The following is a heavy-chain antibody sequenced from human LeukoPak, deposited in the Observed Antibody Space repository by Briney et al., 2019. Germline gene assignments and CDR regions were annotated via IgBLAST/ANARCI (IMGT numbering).Heavy chain of an antibody. CDR3: TRATSYDILTGYFDY. Sequence: GGSLRLSCAASGFTFSSSAMSWVRQAPGKGLEWVSAINGGGGSTYYADSVKGRFIISRDNAKNSLYLQMNSLRAEDTAVYYCTRATSYDILTGYFDYWGQGTLVTVSP. D-gene: IGHD3-9*01. J-gene: IGHJ4*02. CDR2: INGGGGST. V-gene: IGHV3-23*01. CDR1: GFTFSSSA.